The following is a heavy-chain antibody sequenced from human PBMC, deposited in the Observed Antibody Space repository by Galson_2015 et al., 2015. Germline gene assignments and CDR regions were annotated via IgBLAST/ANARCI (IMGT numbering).Heavy chain of an antibody. D-gene: IGHD6-19*01. CDR3: ARGGAVANFDY. Sequence: SLRLSCAASGFTFSSYGMHWVRQAPGKGLEWVSVIYSGGSTYYADSVKGRFTISRDNSKNTLYLQMNSLRAEDTAVYYCARGGAVANFDYWGQGTLVTVSS. CDR2: IYSGGST. J-gene: IGHJ4*02. CDR1: GFTFSSYG. V-gene: IGHV3-NL1*01.